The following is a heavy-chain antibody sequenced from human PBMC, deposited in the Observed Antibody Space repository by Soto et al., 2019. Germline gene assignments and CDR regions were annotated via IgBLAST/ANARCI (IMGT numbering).Heavy chain of an antibody. D-gene: IGHD3-16*01. CDR3: AKEVWGLYTFGRPLDN. CDR1: GFNFSKFG. Sequence: GGSLRLSCAASGFNFSKFGMCWDRQAPGKGLEWVAVIWYDGSQKYYADSVKGRFTISRDNSNNTLYLQMSSLRAEDTAVYYCAKEVWGLYTFGRPLDNWGHGTLVTVSS. V-gene: IGHV3-33*06. CDR2: IWYDGSQK. J-gene: IGHJ4*01.